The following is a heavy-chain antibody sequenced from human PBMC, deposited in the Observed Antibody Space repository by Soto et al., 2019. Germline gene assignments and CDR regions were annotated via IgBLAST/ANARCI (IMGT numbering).Heavy chain of an antibody. V-gene: IGHV4-59*01. CDR3: ARVGLGDLDFDY. Sequence: QVQLQESGPGLVKPSETLSLTCTVSGGSISSYYWSWIRQPPGKGLEWIGYIYYSGSTNYNPSLKSRVTISVDTSQNQFSLKLSSVTAADTAVYSCARVGLGDLDFDYWGQGTLVTVSS. D-gene: IGHD3-10*01. J-gene: IGHJ4*02. CDR1: GGSISSYY. CDR2: IYYSGST.